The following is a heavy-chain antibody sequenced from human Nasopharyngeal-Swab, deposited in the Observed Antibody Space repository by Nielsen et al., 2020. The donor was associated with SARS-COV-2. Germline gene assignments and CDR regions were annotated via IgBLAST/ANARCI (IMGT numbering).Heavy chain of an antibody. Sequence: SETLSLTCSVSGGSINSYYWSWVWQPPGKGLEWIGYIYNTAASDYSPSLKSRLTISVDKSKNQFSLQLSSVTAADTAVYYCVRSSSWYYFDYWAQGTQVTVSS. D-gene: IGHD6-13*01. CDR1: GGSINSYY. CDR2: IYNTAAS. V-gene: IGHV4-4*08. J-gene: IGHJ4*02. CDR3: VRSSSWYYFDY.